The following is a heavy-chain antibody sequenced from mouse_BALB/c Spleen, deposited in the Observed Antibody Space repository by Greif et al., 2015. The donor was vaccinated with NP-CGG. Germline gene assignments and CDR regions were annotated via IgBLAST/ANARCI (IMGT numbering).Heavy chain of an antibody. D-gene: IGHD1-2*01. CDR3: ASYYGYSFAY. CDR2: TWSGGST. CDR1: GFSLTSYG. J-gene: IGHJ3*01. Sequence: QVQLKESGPGLVQPSQSLSITCTVSGFSLTSYGVHWVRQSPGKGLEWLGVTWSGGSTDYNAAFISRLSISKDNSKSQVFFKMNSLQANDTAIYHCASYYGYSFAYWGQGTLVTVSA. V-gene: IGHV2-2*02.